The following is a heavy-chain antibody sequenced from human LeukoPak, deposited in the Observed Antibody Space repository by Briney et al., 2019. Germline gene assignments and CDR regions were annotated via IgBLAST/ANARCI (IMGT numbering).Heavy chain of an antibody. V-gene: IGHV1-2*02. CDR3: ARVLYCSSTSCYGSSDAFDI. CDR2: INPNSGGT. D-gene: IGHD2-2*01. Sequence: ASVKVSCKASGYTFTGYYMHWVRQAPGQGLEWMGWINPNSGGTNYAQKFQGRVTMTRDTSISTAYMELSRLRSDDTAVYYCARVLYCSSTSCYGSSDAFDIWGQGTMVIVSS. CDR1: GYTFTGYY. J-gene: IGHJ3*02.